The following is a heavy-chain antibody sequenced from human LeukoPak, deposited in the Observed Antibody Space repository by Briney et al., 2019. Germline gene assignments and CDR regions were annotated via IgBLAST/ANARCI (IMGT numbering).Heavy chain of an antibody. CDR1: GGSISTYY. D-gene: IGHD3-22*01. J-gene: IGHJ6*02. V-gene: IGHV4-59*01. CDR2: IYYSGNT. CDR3: ARGDDSSGYYIETYYGMDI. Sequence: TPSETLSLTCTVSGGSISTYYWSWIRQPPGKGLEWIGYIYYSGNTNYNPSLKSRVTISVDTSKNQVSLKLSSVTAADTAVYYCARGDDSSGYYIETYYGMDIWGQGTTVTVSS.